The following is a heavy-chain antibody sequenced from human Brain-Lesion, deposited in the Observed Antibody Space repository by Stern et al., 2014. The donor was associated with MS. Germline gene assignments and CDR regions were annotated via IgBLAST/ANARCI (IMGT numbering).Heavy chain of an antibody. CDR3: ARHDSVPRPSQLYSARDRGPGYFDY. Sequence: QVQLQESGPGLMKPSETLSLTCTASGGSISSSTYYWAWIRQLPGKGLVRIGNIYYRGLPYYHPSLKSRVNTSVDMFKTHFSPNLSSVTAADTAIYYCARHDSVPRPSQLYSARDRGPGYFDYWGQGTLVTVSS. CDR2: IYYRGLP. D-gene: IGHD1-26*01. V-gene: IGHV4-39*01. J-gene: IGHJ4*02. CDR1: GGSISSSTYY.